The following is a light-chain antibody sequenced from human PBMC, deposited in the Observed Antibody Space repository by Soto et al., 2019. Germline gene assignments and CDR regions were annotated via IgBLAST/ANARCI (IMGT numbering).Light chain of an antibody. J-gene: IGKJ5*01. CDR1: QSLLHSNGYSY. V-gene: IGKV2-28*01. CDR2: LGS. CDR3: MQALQTPSIT. Sequence: DIVITQSPLSLPVTPGEPASISCSSSQSLLHSNGYSYLDWYLQKPGQSPQLLIYLGSNRASGVPDRFSGSGSGTDFTLKISRVEAEDVGVYYCMQALQTPSITFGQGTRLEI.